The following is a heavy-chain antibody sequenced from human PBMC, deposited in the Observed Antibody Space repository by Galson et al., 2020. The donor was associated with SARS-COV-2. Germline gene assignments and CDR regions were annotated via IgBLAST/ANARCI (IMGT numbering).Heavy chain of an antibody. J-gene: IGHJ3*02. CDR2: ISGSGGST. Sequence: GGSLRLSCAASGFTFSSYAMSWVRQAPGKGLEWVSAISGSGGSTYYADSVKGRFTISRDNSKNTLYLQMNSLRAEDTAVYYCAKGGGDDYGDYVEAAFDIWGQGTMVTVSS. D-gene: IGHD4-17*01. V-gene: IGHV3-23*01. CDR3: AKGGGDDYGDYVEAAFDI. CDR1: GFTFSSYA.